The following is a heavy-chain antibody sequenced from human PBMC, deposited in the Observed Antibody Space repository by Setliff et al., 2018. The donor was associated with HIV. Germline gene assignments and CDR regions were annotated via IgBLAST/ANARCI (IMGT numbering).Heavy chain of an antibody. CDR1: GGSTDGGSYY. Sequence: SETLSLTCTVSGGSTDGGSYYWAWIRQPPGKGLEWIGSMYYTGSTYYNPSLKSRVTIYIDKSKNQFSLKLNSVTAADTAMYSCARDGGSSGWYFVLGYSDYWGPGTLVTVSS. CDR2: MYYTGST. V-gene: IGHV4-39*02. D-gene: IGHD6-19*01. CDR3: ARDGGSSGWYFVLGYSDY. J-gene: IGHJ4*02.